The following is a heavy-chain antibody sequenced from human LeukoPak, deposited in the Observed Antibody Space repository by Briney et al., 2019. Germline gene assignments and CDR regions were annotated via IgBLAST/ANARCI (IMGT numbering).Heavy chain of an antibody. V-gene: IGHV4-59*08. CDR1: GGSISSYY. J-gene: IGHJ5*02. CDR2: IYYSGST. CDR3: ARRTEMATTGWFDP. D-gene: IGHD5-24*01. Sequence: SETLSLTCTVSGGSISSYYWSWIRQPPGKGLEWIGYIYYSGSTNYNPSLKSRVTISVDTSKNQFSLKLSSVTAADTAVYYCARRTEMATTGWFDPWGQGTLVTVSS.